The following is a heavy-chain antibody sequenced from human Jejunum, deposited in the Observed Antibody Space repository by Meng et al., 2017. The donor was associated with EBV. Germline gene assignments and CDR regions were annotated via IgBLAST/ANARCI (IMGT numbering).Heavy chain of an antibody. D-gene: IGHD3-16*01. CDR1: GFTFNSHT. CDR2: ITDSGGST. CDR3: ARLTRA. J-gene: IGHJ5*02. V-gene: IGHV3-23*04. Sequence: VPRVESGGGLVQPGGALRLSCAASGFTFNSHTMGWVRQAPGKGLEWVSAITDSGGSTYYTDSVKGRFTISRDNSKNTLYLQMNSLRAEDTAVYYCARLTRAWGQGTLVTVSS.